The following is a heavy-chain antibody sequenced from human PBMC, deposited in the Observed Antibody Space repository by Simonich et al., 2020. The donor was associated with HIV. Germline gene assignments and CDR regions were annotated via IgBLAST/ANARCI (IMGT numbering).Heavy chain of an antibody. V-gene: IGHV3-49*04. J-gene: IGHJ3*02. CDR1: GFTFGDYA. Sequence: EVQLVESGGGLVQPGRSLRLSCTASGFTFGDYAMSWVRQAPGKGLEWVGFNRSKAYGGTTEYAASVKGRFTISRDDSKSIAYLQMNSLKTEDTAVYYCTRVYYDSSGYHDAFDIWGQGTMVTVSS. CDR3: TRVYYDSSGYHDAFDI. CDR2: NRSKAYGGTT. D-gene: IGHD3-22*01.